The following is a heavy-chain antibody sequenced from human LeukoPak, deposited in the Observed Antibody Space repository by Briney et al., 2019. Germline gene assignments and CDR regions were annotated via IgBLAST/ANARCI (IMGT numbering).Heavy chain of an antibody. D-gene: IGHD5-18*01. V-gene: IGHV6-1*01. CDR2: TLYRSKWNY. J-gene: IGHJ4*02. CDR1: GDSVSSSSVA. CDR3: ARGHNYAFDY. Sequence: SQTLSLTCAIPGDSVSSSSVAWNWIRQSPLRGLEWLGRTLYRSKWNYDYALSVKSRITINPDSSKNQISLQLNSVTPEDTALYYCARGHNYAFDYWGLGTLVTVSS.